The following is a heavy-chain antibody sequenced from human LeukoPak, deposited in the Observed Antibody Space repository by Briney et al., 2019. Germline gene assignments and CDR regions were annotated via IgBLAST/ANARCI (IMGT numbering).Heavy chain of an antibody. CDR1: GFSFSSYW. V-gene: IGHV3-20*04. J-gene: IGHJ4*02. CDR3: AREGYSSSSSDY. CDR2: INWNGGST. D-gene: IGHD6-6*01. Sequence: PGGSLRLSCTASGFSFSSYWMSWVRQAPGKGLEWVSGINWNGGSTGYADSVKGRFTISRDNAKNSLYLQMNSLRAEDTALYYCAREGYSSSSSDYWGQGTLVTVSS.